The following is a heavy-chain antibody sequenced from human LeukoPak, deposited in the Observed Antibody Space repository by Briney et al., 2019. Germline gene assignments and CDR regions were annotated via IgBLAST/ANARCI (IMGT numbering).Heavy chain of an antibody. CDR3: ARRRYGMDV. J-gene: IGHJ6*02. Sequence: SETLSLTCTVSGGFISSYYWSWIRQPPGKGLEWIGYIYYSGSTNYNPSLKSRVTISVDTSKNQFSLKLSSVTAADTAVYYCARRRYGMDVWGQGTTVTVSS. CDR1: GGFISSYY. V-gene: IGHV4-59*01. CDR2: IYYSGST.